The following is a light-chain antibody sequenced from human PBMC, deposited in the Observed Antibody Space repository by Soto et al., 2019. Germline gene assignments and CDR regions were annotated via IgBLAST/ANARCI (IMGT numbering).Light chain of an antibody. CDR3: LQYNDWTLT. CDR2: DAS. Sequence: DIQMTQSPSSLSASVGDRVTITCQASQYISNSLNWYQQQPGKAPKLLIYDASSLETGVPSRFSGSGSGTDFTFTISSLQPEEIATYYCLQYNDWTLTFGQGTKVDIX. CDR1: QYISNS. J-gene: IGKJ1*01. V-gene: IGKV1-33*01.